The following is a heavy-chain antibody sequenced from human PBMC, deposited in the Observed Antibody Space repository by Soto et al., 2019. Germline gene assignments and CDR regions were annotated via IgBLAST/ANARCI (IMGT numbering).Heavy chain of an antibody. CDR3: ARDRNILRYFDWLLMDV. Sequence: GGSLRLSCAASGSTFSSYSMNWVRQAPGKGLEWVSYISSSSSTIYYADSVKGRFTISRDNAKNSLYLQMNSLRAEDTAVYYCARDRNILRYFDWLLMDVWGKGTTVTVSS. V-gene: IGHV3-48*01. CDR2: ISSSSSTI. CDR1: GSTFSSYS. D-gene: IGHD3-9*01. J-gene: IGHJ6*04.